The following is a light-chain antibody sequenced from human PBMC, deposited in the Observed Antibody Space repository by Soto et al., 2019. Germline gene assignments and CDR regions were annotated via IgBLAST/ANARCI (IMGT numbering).Light chain of an antibody. Sequence: QPVLTQSSSASASLGSSVKLTCTLSSGHSSYIIAWHQQQPGKAPRYLMKLEGSGNYNKGSGVPDRFSGSSSGADRYLTISNLQFEDEADYYCETWDSNTVVFGGGTKLTLL. CDR3: ETWDSNTVV. CDR1: SGHSSYI. CDR2: LEGSGNY. V-gene: IGLV4-60*02. J-gene: IGLJ2*01.